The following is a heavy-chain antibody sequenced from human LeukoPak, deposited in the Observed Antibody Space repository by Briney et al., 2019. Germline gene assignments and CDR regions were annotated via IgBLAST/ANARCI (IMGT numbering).Heavy chain of an antibody. V-gene: IGHV1-69-2*01. Sequence: ASVKISCKASGYTFTDYYMHWVQQAPGEGLEWMGRVDPEDGETIYAEKFQGRVTITADTSTDTAYMELSSLRSEDTAVYYCATLGSSEEFDYWGQGTLVTVSS. J-gene: IGHJ4*02. CDR2: VDPEDGET. D-gene: IGHD6-6*01. CDR1: GYTFTDYY. CDR3: ATLGSSEEFDY.